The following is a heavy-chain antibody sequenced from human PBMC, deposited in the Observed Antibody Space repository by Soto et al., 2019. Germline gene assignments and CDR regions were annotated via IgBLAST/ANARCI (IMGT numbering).Heavy chain of an antibody. CDR2: IFSGGTT. CDR1: GFIVSNNY. V-gene: IGHV3-53*04. Sequence: EVQLVESGGGLVQPGGSLRLSCAASGFIVSNNYMSWVRQAPGKGLEWVSVIFSGGTTYYADSVKGRFTISRHNSKNTLYLQMNSLRAEDTAVYYCARGPLKEGSGSYQYYFDYWGQGTLVTVSS. J-gene: IGHJ4*02. CDR3: ARGPLKEGSGSYQYYFDY. D-gene: IGHD3-10*01.